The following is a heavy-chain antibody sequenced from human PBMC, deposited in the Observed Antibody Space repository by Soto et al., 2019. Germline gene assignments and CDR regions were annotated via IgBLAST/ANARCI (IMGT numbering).Heavy chain of an antibody. CDR2: IWYDGSNK. CDR1: GFTFSSYG. CDR3: ARAGRVTMVRGVIIRPFYYYGMDV. J-gene: IGHJ6*02. D-gene: IGHD3-10*01. V-gene: IGHV3-33*01. Sequence: LRLSCAASGFTFSSYGMHWVRQAPGKGLEWVAVIWYDGSNKYYADSVKGRFTISRDNSKNTLYLQMNSLRAEDTAVYYCARAGRVTMVRGVIIRPFYYYGMDVWGQGTTVTVSS.